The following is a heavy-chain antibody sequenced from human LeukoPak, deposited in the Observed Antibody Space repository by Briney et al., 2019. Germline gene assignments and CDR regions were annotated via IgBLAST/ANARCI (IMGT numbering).Heavy chain of an antibody. J-gene: IGHJ3*02. CDR3: ARGTGQYNYGHRGAFDT. CDR2: IYPGDSDT. CDR1: GYTFTNYW. V-gene: IGHV5-51*01. Sequence: GESLKIYCKGSGYTFTNYWIGWVRQMPGKGLECMGIIYPGDSDTRYSPSFQGQVTISADKSISTAYLQWSSLKASDTAMYHCARGTGQYNYGHRGAFDTWGQGTMVTVSS. D-gene: IGHD5-18*01.